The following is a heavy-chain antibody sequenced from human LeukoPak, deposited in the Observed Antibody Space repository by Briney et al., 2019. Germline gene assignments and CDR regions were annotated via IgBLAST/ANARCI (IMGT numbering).Heavy chain of an antibody. D-gene: IGHD5-12*01. Sequence: GALRLSCAASGFTFSSYSMNWVRQAPGKGLEWVSYISSSSSTIYYADSVKGRFTISRDNAKNSLYLQMNSLRAEDTPVYYCARGNGGHDSYYYYYMDVWGKGTTVTVSS. CDR2: ISSSSSTI. CDR3: ARGNGGHDSYYYYYMDV. J-gene: IGHJ6*03. CDR1: GFTFSSYS. V-gene: IGHV3-48*01.